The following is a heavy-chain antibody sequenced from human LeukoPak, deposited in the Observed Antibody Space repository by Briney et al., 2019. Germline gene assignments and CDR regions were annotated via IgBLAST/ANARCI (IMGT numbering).Heavy chain of an antibody. CDR1: GYTFTSYG. J-gene: IGHJ4*02. V-gene: IGHV1-18*01. Sequence: ASVKVSCKASGYTFTSYGISWVRQAPGQGLEWMGWISAYNGNTNYAQKFQGRVTITRNTSISTAYVELSSLRSEDTAVYYCARGVGGLGSMITFGDWGQGTLVTVSS. CDR3: ARGVGGLGSMITFGD. CDR2: ISAYNGNT. D-gene: IGHD3-16*01.